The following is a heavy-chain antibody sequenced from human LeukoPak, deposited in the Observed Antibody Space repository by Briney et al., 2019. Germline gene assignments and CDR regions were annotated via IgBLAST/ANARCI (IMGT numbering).Heavy chain of an antibody. Sequence: SETLSLTCTVSGGSINSYWSWIRQPAGKGLEWIGRISGSGTITYNPALQSRLSISIDTSKNQFSLKLMSVTAADTAVYYCARVISYRSYDSSGYSPYYYYYYMDVWGKGTTVTISS. CDR2: ISGSGTI. V-gene: IGHV4-4*07. J-gene: IGHJ6*03. D-gene: IGHD3-22*01. CDR3: ARVISYRSYDSSGYSPYYYYYYMDV. CDR1: GGSINSY.